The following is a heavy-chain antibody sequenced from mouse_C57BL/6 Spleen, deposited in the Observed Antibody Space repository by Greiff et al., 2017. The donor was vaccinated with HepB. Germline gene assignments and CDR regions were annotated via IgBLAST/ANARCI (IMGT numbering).Heavy chain of an antibody. D-gene: IGHD2-3*01. Sequence: QVQLQQPGAELVKPGASVKLSCKASGYTFTSYWMHWVKQRPGQGLEWIGMIHPNSGSTNYNEKFKSKATLTVDKSSSTAYMQLSSLTSEDSAVYYCARWGDGYPPDHRLFAYWGQGTLVTVSA. CDR1: GYTFTSYW. CDR3: ARWGDGYPPDHRLFAY. CDR2: IHPNSGST. V-gene: IGHV1-64*01. J-gene: IGHJ3*01.